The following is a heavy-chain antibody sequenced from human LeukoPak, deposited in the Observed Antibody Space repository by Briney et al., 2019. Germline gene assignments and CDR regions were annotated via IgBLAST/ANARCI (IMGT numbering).Heavy chain of an antibody. D-gene: IGHD5-24*01. CDR1: GYTFSSYY. CDR2: INPSAGST. Sequence: ASVKVSCKASGYTFSSYYMHWVRQAPGQGLEWMGIINPSAGSTSYAQKFQGRVTMTRDMSTSTVYMELSSLRSEDTAVYYCAREVGGYNVFDYWGQGTLVTVSS. J-gene: IGHJ4*02. CDR3: AREVGGYNVFDY. V-gene: IGHV1-46*01.